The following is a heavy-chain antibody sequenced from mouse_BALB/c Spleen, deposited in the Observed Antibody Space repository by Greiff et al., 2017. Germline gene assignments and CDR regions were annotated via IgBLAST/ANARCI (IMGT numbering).Heavy chain of an antibody. CDR3: ARSVWSWDAMDY. J-gene: IGHJ4*01. Sequence: VKLQESGPGLVAPSQSLSITCTVSGFSLTSYGVHWVRQPPGKGLEWLGVIWAGGSTNYNSALMSRLSISKDNSKSQVFLKMNSLQTDDTAMYYCARSVWSWDAMDYWGQGTSVTVSS. CDR1: GFSLTSYG. D-gene: IGHD2-10*02. V-gene: IGHV2-9*02. CDR2: IWAGGST.